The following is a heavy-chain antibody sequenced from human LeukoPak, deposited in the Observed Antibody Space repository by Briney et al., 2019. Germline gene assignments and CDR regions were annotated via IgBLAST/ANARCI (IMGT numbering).Heavy chain of an antibody. CDR3: ARSPGPAAVAFDY. J-gene: IGHJ4*02. Sequence: GGSLRLSCAASGFKLYSYAMHWVRQAPGKGLEWVASISFDGSEKYYRDSVKGRFTISRDNSKNTVSLQMNSLRPEDTAVYYCARSPGPAAVAFDYWGQGTLVTVSS. CDR1: GFKLYSYA. CDR2: ISFDGSEK. V-gene: IGHV3-30*04. D-gene: IGHD6-13*01.